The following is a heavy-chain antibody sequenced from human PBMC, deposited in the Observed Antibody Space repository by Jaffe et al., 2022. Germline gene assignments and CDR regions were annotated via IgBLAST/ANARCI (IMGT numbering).Heavy chain of an antibody. D-gene: IGHD6-13*01. J-gene: IGHJ2*01. V-gene: IGHV1-2*02. CDR3: ARARRESVRSSWSGVWYFDL. Sequence: QVQLVQSGAEVKKPGASVKVSCKSSGYTFTGYYLHWVRLAPGQGLEWMGWINPNSGDTSSAQKFQGRVTLTRDTSINTAYMELSSLRFDDTAIYYCARARRESVRSSWSGVWYFDLWGRGTLVTVSS. CDR2: INPNSGDT. CDR1: GYTFTGYY.